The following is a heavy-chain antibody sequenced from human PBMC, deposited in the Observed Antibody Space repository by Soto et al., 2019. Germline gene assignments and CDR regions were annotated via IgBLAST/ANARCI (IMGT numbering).Heavy chain of an antibody. J-gene: IGHJ1*01. V-gene: IGHV3-11*01. D-gene: IGHD3-10*01. Sequence: GGALSLCCVASGFTFSDDHMSWIRQAPGRGLEWVSYISGSDNNIYHADSVKSRFTISRDNAKDSLYLQMNSLRAEDTAVYYCARDQRPVSDSGSYPQHWGQGTPVTVSS. CDR1: GFTFSDDH. CDR3: ARDQRPVSDSGSYPQH. CDR2: ISGSDNNI.